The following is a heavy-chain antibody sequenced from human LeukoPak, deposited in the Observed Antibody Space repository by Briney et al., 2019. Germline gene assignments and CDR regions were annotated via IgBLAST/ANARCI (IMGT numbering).Heavy chain of an antibody. CDR2: INWNGGRT. CDR3: AREYYGSGSYYNVGY. V-gene: IGHV3-20*04. J-gene: IGHJ4*02. Sequence: PGGSLRLSCAASGFTFSSYSMNWVRQVPGKGLEWVSGINWNGGRTGYADSVKGRFTISRDNAKKSLYVQMNSLRAEDTALYYCAREYYGSGSYYNVGYWGQGTLVTVSS. CDR1: GFTFSSYS. D-gene: IGHD3-10*01.